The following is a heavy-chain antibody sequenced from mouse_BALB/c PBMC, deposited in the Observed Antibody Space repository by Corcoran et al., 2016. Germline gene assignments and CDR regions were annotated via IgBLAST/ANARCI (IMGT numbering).Heavy chain of an antibody. CDR1: GYTFSSSV. J-gene: IGHJ3*01. V-gene: IGHV1S136*01. Sequence: VHLQQSGPELVKSGASVTMSCKASGYTFSSSVMPWVKQKPGQGLAWIGYINPYNDGTNYNEKFKGNATLPSDKSSSTAYMELSSLTSEDSAVYYGARPMRTTDLFAYGGQGTLVSV. D-gene: IGHD2-4*01. CDR2: INPYNDGT. CDR3: ARPMRTTDLFAY.